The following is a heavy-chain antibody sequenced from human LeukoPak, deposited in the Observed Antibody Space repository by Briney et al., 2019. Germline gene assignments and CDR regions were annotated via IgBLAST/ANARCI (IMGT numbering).Heavy chain of an antibody. V-gene: IGHV3-20*04. CDR2: INWNGGST. CDR3: ARVNSDYYDSSGYYY. CDR1: GFTFDDYG. D-gene: IGHD3-22*01. Sequence: GGSLRLSCAASGFTFDDYGMSWVRQAPGKGLEWVSGINWNGGSTGYADSVKGRFTIPRDNAKNSLYLQMNNLRAEDTALYYCARVNSDYYDSSGYYYWGQGTLVTVSS. J-gene: IGHJ4*02.